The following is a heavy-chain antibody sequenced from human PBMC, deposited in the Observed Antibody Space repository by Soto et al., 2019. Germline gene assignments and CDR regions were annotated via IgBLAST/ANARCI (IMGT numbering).Heavy chain of an antibody. Sequence: SVKVSCKASGYTFTSYAMHWVRQAPGQRLEWMGGIIPIFGTANYAQKFQGRVTITADESTSTAYMELRSLRSDDTAVYYCAREFGGTTVTTNSYYYYGMDVWGQGTTVTVSS. J-gene: IGHJ6*02. V-gene: IGHV1-69*13. CDR2: IIPIFGTA. CDR3: AREFGGTTVTTNSYYYYGMDV. D-gene: IGHD4-17*01. CDR1: GYTFTSYA.